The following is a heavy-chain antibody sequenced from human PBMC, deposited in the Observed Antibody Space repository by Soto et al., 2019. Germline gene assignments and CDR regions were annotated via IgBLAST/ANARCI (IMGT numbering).Heavy chain of an antibody. V-gene: IGHV4-61*01. D-gene: IGHD3-22*01. J-gene: IGHJ5*02. CDR3: ARDIENYDSSGYHRCFDP. CDR1: GGSVSSGSYC. Sequence: PSETMSLTCTFSGGSVSSGSYCWRWIRPPPGKGLEWIGYIYYSGSTNYNPSLKSRVTISVDTSKNQFSLKLSSVTAADTAVYYCARDIENYDSSGYHRCFDPWGQGTLVTVSS. CDR2: IYYSGST.